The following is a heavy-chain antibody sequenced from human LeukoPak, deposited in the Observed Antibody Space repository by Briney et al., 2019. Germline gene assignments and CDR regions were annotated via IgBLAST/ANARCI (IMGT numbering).Heavy chain of an antibody. J-gene: IGHJ3*02. CDR3: ARSGGSYSTFDI. CDR2: IYYSGST. D-gene: IGHD1-26*01. CDR1: GGSISSGGYY. Sequence: PSETLSLTCTVSGGSISSGGYYWSWIRQHPGTGLEWIGYIYYSGSTYYNPSLKSRVTISVDTSKNQFSLKLSSVTAADTAVYYCARSGGSYSTFDIWGQGTMVTVSS. V-gene: IGHV4-31*03.